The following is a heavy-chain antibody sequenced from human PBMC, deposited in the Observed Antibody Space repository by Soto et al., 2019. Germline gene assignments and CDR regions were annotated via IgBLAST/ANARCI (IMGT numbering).Heavy chain of an antibody. Sequence: SLTCAVYGGSFSGYYWSWIRQPPGKGLEWIGEINHSGSTNYNPSLKSRVTISVDTSKNQFSLKLSSVTAADTAVYYCARGRRWLVPSYFDLWGRGTLVTVSS. CDR3: ARGRRWLVPSYFDL. J-gene: IGHJ2*01. D-gene: IGHD6-19*01. V-gene: IGHV4-34*01. CDR1: GGSFSGYY. CDR2: INHSGST.